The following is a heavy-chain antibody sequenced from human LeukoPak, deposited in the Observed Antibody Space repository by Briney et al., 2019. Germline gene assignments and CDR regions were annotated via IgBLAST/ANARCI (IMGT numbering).Heavy chain of an antibody. CDR1: GFTFSGSA. Sequence: GGSLKLSCAASGFTFSGSAMHWVRQDSGKGLEWVGRIRSKANSYATAYAASVKGRFTISRDDSKNTAYLQMNSLKTEDTAVYYCTRPGYDFWSGYYDLGYWGQGTLVTVSS. J-gene: IGHJ4*02. CDR3: TRPGYDFWSGYYDLGY. D-gene: IGHD3-3*01. V-gene: IGHV3-73*01. CDR2: IRSKANSYAT.